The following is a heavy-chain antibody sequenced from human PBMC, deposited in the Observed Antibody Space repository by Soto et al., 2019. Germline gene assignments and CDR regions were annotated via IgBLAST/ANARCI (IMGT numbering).Heavy chain of an antibody. CDR3: ARDRGSSGYCSGGSCLTYYFDY. CDR2: IYSGGST. CDR1: GFTVSSNY. Sequence: EVQLVESGGGLVQPGGSLRLSCAASGFTVSSNYMSWVRQAPGKGLEWVSVIYSGGSTYYADSVKGRFTISRDNSKNTLYLQMNSLSAEDTAVYYCARDRGSSGYCSGGSCLTYYFDYWGQGTLVTVSS. J-gene: IGHJ4*02. D-gene: IGHD2-15*01. V-gene: IGHV3-66*01.